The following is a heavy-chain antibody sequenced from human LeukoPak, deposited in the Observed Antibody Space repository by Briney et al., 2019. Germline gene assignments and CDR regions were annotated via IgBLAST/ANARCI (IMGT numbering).Heavy chain of an antibody. D-gene: IGHD2-21*02. CDR2: IYYSGST. V-gene: IGHV4-39*01. J-gene: IGHJ4*02. CDR1: GGSISSSSYY. Sequence: SETLSLTCTVSGGSISSSSYYWGWIRQPPGKGLEWIGSIYYSGSTYYNPSLKSRVTISVDTSKNQFSLRLSSVTAADTAVYYCAITIVVVTASRESYFDYWGQGTLVTVSS. CDR3: AITIVVVTASRESYFDY.